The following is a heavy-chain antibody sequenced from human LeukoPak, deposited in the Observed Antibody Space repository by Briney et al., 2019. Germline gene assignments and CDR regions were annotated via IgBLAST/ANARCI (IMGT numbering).Heavy chain of an antibody. Sequence: SQTLSHTCAVSGGSISSGGYSWSWIRQPPGKGLEWIGYIYHSGSTYYNPSLKSRVTISVDRSKNQFSLKLSSVTAADTAVYYCARLVTDYGKFDYWGQGTLVTVSS. J-gene: IGHJ4*02. CDR2: IYHSGST. V-gene: IGHV4-30-2*01. D-gene: IGHD5-18*01. CDR3: ARLVTDYGKFDY. CDR1: GGSISSGGYS.